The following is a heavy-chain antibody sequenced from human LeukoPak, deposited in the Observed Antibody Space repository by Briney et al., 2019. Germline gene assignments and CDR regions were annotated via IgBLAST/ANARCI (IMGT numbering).Heavy chain of an antibody. J-gene: IGHJ6*02. Sequence: GGSLRLSCAASGVTFSSYIMNWVRQAPGKGLEWVSSISSSSSYIYYADSVKGRFTISRDNAKNSLYLQMNSLRAEDTAVYYCAREGYSSSGVYYGMDVWGQGTTVTVSS. CDR2: ISSSSSYI. D-gene: IGHD6-6*01. CDR1: GVTFSSYI. CDR3: AREGYSSSGVYYGMDV. V-gene: IGHV3-21*01.